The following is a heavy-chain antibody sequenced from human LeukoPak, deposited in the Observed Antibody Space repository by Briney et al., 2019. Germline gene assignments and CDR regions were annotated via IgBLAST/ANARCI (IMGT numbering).Heavy chain of an antibody. J-gene: IGHJ3*02. Sequence: SETLSLTCAVSGGSISSSNWWSWVRQPPGKGLEWIGEIYHSGSTNYNPSLKSRVTISVDKSKNQFFLKLSSVTAADTAVYYCAVRPKSVAFDIWGQGTMVTVSS. V-gene: IGHV4-4*02. CDR2: IYHSGST. CDR3: AVRPKSVAFDI. CDR1: GGSISSSNW.